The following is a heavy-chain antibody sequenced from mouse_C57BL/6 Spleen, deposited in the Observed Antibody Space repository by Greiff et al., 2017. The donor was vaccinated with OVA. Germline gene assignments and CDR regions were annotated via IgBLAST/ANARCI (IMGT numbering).Heavy chain of an antibody. J-gene: IGHJ4*01. CDR3: ARGGYDGYYGFYAMDY. V-gene: IGHV5-16*01. CDR2: INYDGSST. D-gene: IGHD2-3*01. Sequence: DVKLVESEGGLVQPGSSMKLSCTASGFTFSDYYMAWVRQVPEKGLEWVANINYDGSSTYYLDSLKSRFIISRDNAKNILYLQMSSLKSEDTATYYCARGGYDGYYGFYAMDYWGQGTSVTVSS. CDR1: GFTFSDYY.